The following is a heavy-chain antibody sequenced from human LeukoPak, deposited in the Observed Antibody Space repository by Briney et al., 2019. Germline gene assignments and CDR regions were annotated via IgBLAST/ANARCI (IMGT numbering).Heavy chain of an antibody. CDR2: INPNSGDT. CDR3: ARERTSGGRARDY. CDR1: GYTFIGYY. Sequence: GASVKVSCKASGYTFIGYYMYWVRQAPGQGLEWMGRINPNSGDTIYAQKFQGRVTMTRDTSISTAHMELSRLRSDDSAVYYCARERTSGGRARDYRGQGTLVTVSS. D-gene: IGHD2-15*01. J-gene: IGHJ4*02. V-gene: IGHV1-2*02.